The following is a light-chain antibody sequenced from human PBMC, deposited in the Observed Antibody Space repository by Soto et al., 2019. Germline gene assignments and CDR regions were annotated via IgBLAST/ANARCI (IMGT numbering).Light chain of an antibody. Sequence: QSALTQPPSASGSPGQSVTISCTGTSSDVGANNYVSWYQQHPGKAPKLMIYEVTKRPSGVPDRFSGSKSGNTASLTVSGLQAEDEADYYCSLDAGTNRVFGTGTKVTVL. J-gene: IGLJ1*01. CDR1: SSDVGANNY. V-gene: IGLV2-8*01. CDR3: SLDAGTNRV. CDR2: EVT.